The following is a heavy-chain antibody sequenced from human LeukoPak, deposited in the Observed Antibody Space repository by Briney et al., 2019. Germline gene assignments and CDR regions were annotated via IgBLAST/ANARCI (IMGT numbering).Heavy chain of an antibody. CDR1: GFTFSSYS. V-gene: IGHV3-21*01. J-gene: IGHJ4*02. CDR2: ISSSSSYI. Sequence: PGGSLRLSCAASGFTFSSYSMNWVRQAPGKGLEWVSSISSSSSYIYYADSVKGRFTISRDNSKNTLYLQMNSLGAEDTAVYYCSKEWAYSAGWYYFDYWGQGTLVTVSS. D-gene: IGHD6-19*01. CDR3: SKEWAYSAGWYYFDY.